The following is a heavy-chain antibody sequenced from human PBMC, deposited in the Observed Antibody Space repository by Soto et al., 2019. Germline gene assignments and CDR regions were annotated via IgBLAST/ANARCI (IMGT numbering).Heavy chain of an antibody. Sequence: SETLSLTCTVSGDSVSSHYWSWIRQPAGKGLEWLGRLYNDERTNYNPSLKSRVTMSMDTSKNQFSLKLTSVTAADSAVYFCAREPLAHSYFDFWGQGILVTVS. CDR1: GDSVSSHY. CDR3: AREPLAHSYFDF. J-gene: IGHJ4*02. CDR2: LYNDERT. V-gene: IGHV4-4*07.